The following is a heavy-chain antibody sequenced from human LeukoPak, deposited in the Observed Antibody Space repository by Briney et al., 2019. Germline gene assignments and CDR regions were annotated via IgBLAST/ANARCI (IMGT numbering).Heavy chain of an antibody. CDR3: ARFIAAPYYFDY. CDR2: ISSSRSYI. CDR1: GFTFSSYE. Sequence: GGSLRLSCAASGFTFSSYEMHWVRQAPGKGLEWVSFISSSRSYIYYADSVKGRFTISRDNAKNSLYLQMNSLRAEDTAVYYCARFIAAPYYFDYWGRGTLVTVSS. J-gene: IGHJ4*02. V-gene: IGHV3-21*01. D-gene: IGHD6-13*01.